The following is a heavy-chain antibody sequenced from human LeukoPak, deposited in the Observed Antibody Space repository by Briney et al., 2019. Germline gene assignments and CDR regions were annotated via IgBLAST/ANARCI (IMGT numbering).Heavy chain of an antibody. CDR2: IYYSGST. CDR3: ARGRWGFGY. CDR1: GGSISSYY. Sequence: SETLSLTCTVSGGSISSYYWSWIRQPPGQGLEWIGYIYYSGSTNYSPSLKSRVTISVDTSKNQFSLKLSSVTAADTAVYYCARGRWGFGYWGQGTLVTVSS. J-gene: IGHJ4*02. D-gene: IGHD3-10*01. V-gene: IGHV4-59*01.